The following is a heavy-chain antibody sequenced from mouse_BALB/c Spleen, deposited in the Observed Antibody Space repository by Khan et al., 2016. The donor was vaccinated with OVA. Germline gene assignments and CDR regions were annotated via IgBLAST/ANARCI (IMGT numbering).Heavy chain of an antibody. Sequence: VQLQQSGTVLARPGASVKMSCKASGYSFTSYWIHWVKQRPGQGLEWIGAIYPGISDTRYKQKFKGKATLTAVTSDSTAYMERSSLTNEDSAVYYCTRSNDSYYFDYWGQGTTLTVSS. CDR3: TRSNDSYYFDY. D-gene: IGHD2-4*01. V-gene: IGHV1-5*01. J-gene: IGHJ2*01. CDR2: IYPGISDT. CDR1: GYSFTSYW.